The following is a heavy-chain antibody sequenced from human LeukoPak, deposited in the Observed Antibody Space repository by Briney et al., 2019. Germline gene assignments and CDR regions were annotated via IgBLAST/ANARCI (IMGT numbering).Heavy chain of an antibody. V-gene: IGHV1-8*02. CDR1: GYTFTSYS. J-gene: IGHJ5*02. CDR2: MNPNSGNT. CDR3: ARGYCSGGSCWSDP. Sequence: ASVKVSCKASGYTFTSYSIHWVRQATGQGLEWMGWMNPNSGNTGYAQKFQGRVTMTRNTSISTAYMELSSLRSEDTAVYYCARGYCSGGSCWSDPWGQGTLATVSS. D-gene: IGHD2-15*01.